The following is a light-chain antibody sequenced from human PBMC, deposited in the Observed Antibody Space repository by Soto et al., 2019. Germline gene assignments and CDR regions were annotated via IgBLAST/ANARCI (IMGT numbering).Light chain of an antibody. V-gene: IGLV2-14*01. CDR3: SSYTSSSPYV. CDR2: DVS. Sequence: QSVLTQPASVSGSPGQSITISCTGTSSDVGGYNYVSWYQQHPGKAPKLMLYDVSNRPSGVSNPFSGFKSGNTASLTISGLQAEDEADYYCSSYTSSSPYVFGTGTELTVL. J-gene: IGLJ1*01. CDR1: SSDVGGYNY.